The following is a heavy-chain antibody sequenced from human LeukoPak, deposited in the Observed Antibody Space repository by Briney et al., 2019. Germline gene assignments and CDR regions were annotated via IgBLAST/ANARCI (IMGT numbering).Heavy chain of an antibody. CDR1: GFTFSSYS. Sequence: GGSLRLSCAASGFTFSSYSMDWVRQAPGKGLEWVSYISSSSSTIYYADSVKGRFTISRDDAKNSLYLQMNSLRAEDTAVYYCAREGWNGPGYWGQGTLVTVSS. V-gene: IGHV3-48*01. CDR3: AREGWNGPGY. J-gene: IGHJ4*02. D-gene: IGHD1-1*01. CDR2: ISSSSSTI.